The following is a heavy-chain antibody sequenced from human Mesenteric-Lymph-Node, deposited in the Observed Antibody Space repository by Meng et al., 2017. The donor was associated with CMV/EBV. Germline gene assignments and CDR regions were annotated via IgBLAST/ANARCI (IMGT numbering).Heavy chain of an antibody. V-gene: IGHV4-31*03. CDR1: GGSISNGQDC. J-gene: IGHJ4*02. CDR2: IFHSGGA. CDR3: ATLLGIYYFES. D-gene: IGHD2-8*02. Sequence: CTVYGGSISNGQDCWSWNRRRPGQGLEWIGYIFHSGGAYRNPSFESRVTLSVDTSRNQFSLNLNSVTAADTAVYYCATLLGIYYFESWGQGTLVTVSS.